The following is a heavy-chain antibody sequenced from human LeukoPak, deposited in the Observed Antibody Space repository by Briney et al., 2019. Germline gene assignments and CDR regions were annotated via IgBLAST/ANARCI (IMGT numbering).Heavy chain of an antibody. D-gene: IGHD3-16*01. CDR1: GFIFRSYW. Sequence: QPGGSLRLSCAVSGFIFRSYWMGWVRQTPGKGLEWVANITPDGSDKYYVVSVKGRFTISRDNAKNSLYLQMNSLSAEDTAIYYCARDPQGGAFDMWGQGTMVTVSP. J-gene: IGHJ3*02. V-gene: IGHV3-7*01. CDR3: ARDPQGGAFDM. CDR2: ITPDGSDK.